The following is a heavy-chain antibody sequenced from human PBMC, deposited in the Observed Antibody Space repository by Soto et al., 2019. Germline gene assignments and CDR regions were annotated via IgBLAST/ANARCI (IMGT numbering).Heavy chain of an antibody. CDR2: IYYSGST. V-gene: IGHV4-31*03. D-gene: IGHD6-13*01. Sequence: SETLSLTCTVSGGSISSGGYYWSWIRQHPGKGLEWIGYIYYSGSTYYNPSLKSRVTISVDTSKNQFSLKLSSVTAADTAVYYCARRVAADNDAFDIWGQGTMVTVSS. J-gene: IGHJ3*02. CDR3: ARRVAADNDAFDI. CDR1: GGSISSGGYY.